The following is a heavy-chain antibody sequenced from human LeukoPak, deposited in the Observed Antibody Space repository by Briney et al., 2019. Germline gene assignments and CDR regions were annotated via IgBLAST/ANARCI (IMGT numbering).Heavy chain of an antibody. V-gene: IGHV3-30*03. CDR2: ISYDGSNK. D-gene: IGHD3-10*01. J-gene: IGHJ4*02. Sequence: GRSLRLSCAASGFTFSSYGMHWVRQAPGKGLEWVAVISYDGSNKYYADSVKGRFTISRDNTKNTLYLQMNSLRDEDTAVYYCAMRFDYWGQGTLVTVSS. CDR3: AMRFDY. CDR1: GFTFSSYG.